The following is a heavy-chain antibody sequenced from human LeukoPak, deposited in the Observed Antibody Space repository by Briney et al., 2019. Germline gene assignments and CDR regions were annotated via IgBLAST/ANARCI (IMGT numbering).Heavy chain of an antibody. CDR2: IYYSGST. D-gene: IGHD5-24*01. V-gene: IGHV4-59*01. CDR1: GGSISSYY. J-gene: IGHJ6*03. Sequence: SETLSLTCTVSGGSISSYYWSWIRQPPGKGLEWIGYIYYSGSTNYNPSLKSRVTISVDTSKNQFSLKLSSVTAAETAVYYCAREGRYRYGYNEYHSYMDIWGKGTTVTVSS. CDR3: AREGRYRYGYNEYHSYMDI.